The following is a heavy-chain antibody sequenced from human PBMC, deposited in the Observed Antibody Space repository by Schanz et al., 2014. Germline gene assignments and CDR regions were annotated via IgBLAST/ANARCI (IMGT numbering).Heavy chain of an antibody. J-gene: IGHJ6*02. CDR3: ARGASRDYFAMDV. CDR2: VSRDGSET. CDR1: GFTFNTSW. Sequence: EVQLVESGGVVAQPGGSLRLSCAASGFTFNTSWFHWVRQPPGKGLLWVSRVSRDGSETTYVDSVRGRFTISRDTAKNTVFLQMNNLRAEDTAVYYCARGASRDYFAMDVWGQGTTVTVSS. V-gene: IGHV3-74*02.